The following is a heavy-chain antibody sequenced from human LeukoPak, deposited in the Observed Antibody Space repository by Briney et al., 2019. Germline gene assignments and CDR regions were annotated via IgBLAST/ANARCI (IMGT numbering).Heavy chain of an antibody. V-gene: IGHV3-23*01. Sequence: GGSLRLSCAASGFTFSSYAMSWVRQAPGKGLEWVSAISGSGGSTYYADSVKGRFTISRDNSKNTLYLQMNSLRAEDTAVYYCAHVHLVVAGDNNWFDPWGQGTLVTVSS. CDR1: GFTFSSYA. CDR3: AHVHLVVAGDNNWFDP. D-gene: IGHD2-15*01. CDR2: ISGSGGST. J-gene: IGHJ5*02.